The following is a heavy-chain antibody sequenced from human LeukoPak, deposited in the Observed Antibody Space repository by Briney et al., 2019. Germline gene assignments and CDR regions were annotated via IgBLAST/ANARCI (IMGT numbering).Heavy chain of an antibody. CDR1: GGSFSGYY. V-gene: IGHV4-34*01. D-gene: IGHD3-22*01. CDR3: ASYYYDSSGPRRYWFDP. Sequence: SETLSLTCAVYGGSFSGYYWSWIRQPPGKGLEWIGEINHSGSTNYNPSLKSRVTISVDTSKNQFSLKLSSVTAADTAAYYCASYYYDSSGPRRYWFDPWGQGTLVTVSS. CDR2: INHSGST. J-gene: IGHJ5*02.